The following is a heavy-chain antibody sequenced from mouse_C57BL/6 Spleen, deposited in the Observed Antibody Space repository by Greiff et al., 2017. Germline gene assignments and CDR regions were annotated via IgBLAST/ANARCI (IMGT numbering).Heavy chain of an antibody. CDR3: AGAPTGTLFAY. J-gene: IGHJ3*01. CDR2: ITHSGET. D-gene: IGHD4-1*02. CDR1: GFPITSGYY. V-gene: IGHV12-3*01. Sequence: QVQLKQSGPGLVKPSQSLFLTCSITGFPITSGYYWIWIRQSPGKPLEWMGYITHSGETFYNPSLQSPISITRETSKNQFFLQLNSVTTEDTAMYYCAGAPTGTLFAYWGQGTLVTVSA.